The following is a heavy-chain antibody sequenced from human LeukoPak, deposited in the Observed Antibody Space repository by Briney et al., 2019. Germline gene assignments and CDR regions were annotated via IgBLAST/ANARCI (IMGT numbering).Heavy chain of an antibody. CDR2: INQNGGVK. J-gene: IGHJ4*02. D-gene: IGHD4-23*01. Sequence: GGSLRLSCAATGFTYSSHAMHWVRQAPGKGLEWVATINQNGGVKYYVDSVKGRFTISRDNAKTSLFLQMNSLRIDDTAMYYCTRTVNSASDFWGQGTLVTVSS. CDR1: GFTYSSHA. V-gene: IGHV3-7*03. CDR3: TRTVNSASDF.